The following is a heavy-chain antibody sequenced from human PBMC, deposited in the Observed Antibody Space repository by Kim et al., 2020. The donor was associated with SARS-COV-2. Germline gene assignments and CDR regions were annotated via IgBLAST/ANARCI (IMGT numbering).Heavy chain of an antibody. CDR1: GFTFSSSA. V-gene: IGHV3-33*01. CDR3: ARDYYGDFPIVGATFDY. J-gene: IGHJ4*02. D-gene: IGHD1-26*01. CDR2: IWYDGSNK. Sequence: GGSLRLSCAASGFTFSSSAMHWVRQAPGKGLEWVAVIWYDGSNKYYTDSVKGRFTISRDTSKNTLYLQMNSLRAEDTAVYYCARDYYGDFPIVGATFDYWGQGTLVTASA.